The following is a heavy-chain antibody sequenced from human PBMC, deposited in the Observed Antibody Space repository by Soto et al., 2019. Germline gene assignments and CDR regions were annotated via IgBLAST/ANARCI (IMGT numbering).Heavy chain of an antibody. CDR3: ARDRAPYYDFWSGYYQTYGMDV. V-gene: IGHV1-2*04. J-gene: IGHJ6*02. Sequence: ASVKVSCKASGYTFTGYYMHWVRQAPGQGLEWMGWINPNSGGTNYAQKFQGWVTMTRDTSISTAYMELSRLRSDDTAVCYCARDRAPYYDFWSGYYQTYGMDVWGQGTTVTVSS. CDR2: INPNSGGT. CDR1: GYTFTGYY. D-gene: IGHD3-3*01.